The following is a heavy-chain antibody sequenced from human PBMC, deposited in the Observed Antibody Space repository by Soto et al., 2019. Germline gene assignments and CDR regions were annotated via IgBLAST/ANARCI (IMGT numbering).Heavy chain of an antibody. D-gene: IGHD1-26*01. CDR1: GGSISSYY. Sequence: SETLPLTCTVSGGSISSYYWSWILQPPGKGLEWIGYIYYSGGTNYNPSLKSRVTISVDTSKNQFSLKLSSVTAADTAVYYCARRYGGNPDYWGQGTLVTVAS. CDR3: ARRYGGNPDY. J-gene: IGHJ4*02. V-gene: IGHV4-59*08. CDR2: IYYSGGT.